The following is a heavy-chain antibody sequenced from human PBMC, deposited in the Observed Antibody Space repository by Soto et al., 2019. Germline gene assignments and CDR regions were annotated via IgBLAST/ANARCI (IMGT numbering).Heavy chain of an antibody. CDR1: GGTLSSYT. CDR3: ARGVWVTDGGMNYYYCYMDV. J-gene: IGHJ6*03. Sequence: QVQLVQSGAEVQKPGSSLRVSCEASGGTLSSYTFNWVRQAPGQGLEWMGRIIPVLNITNYAQNFKGRVTITPEKSTSTVYMELSSLRSDDSAIYYCARGVWVTDGGMNYYYCYMDVWGKGSTVTVSS. CDR2: IIPVLNIT. V-gene: IGHV1-69*02. D-gene: IGHD2-21*02.